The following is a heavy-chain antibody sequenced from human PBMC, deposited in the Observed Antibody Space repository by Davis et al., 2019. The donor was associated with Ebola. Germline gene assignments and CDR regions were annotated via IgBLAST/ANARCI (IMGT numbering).Heavy chain of an antibody. V-gene: IGHV4-59*01. CDR3: ARLDYDFWSGYYADNWFDP. CDR1: GGSISSYY. D-gene: IGHD3-3*01. Sequence: MPSETLSLTCTVSGGSISSYYWSWIRQPPGKGLEWIGYIYYSGSTNYNPSLKSRVTISVDTSKNQFSLKLSSVTAADTAVYYCARLDYDFWSGYYADNWFDPWGQGTLVTVSS. CDR2: IYYSGST. J-gene: IGHJ5*02.